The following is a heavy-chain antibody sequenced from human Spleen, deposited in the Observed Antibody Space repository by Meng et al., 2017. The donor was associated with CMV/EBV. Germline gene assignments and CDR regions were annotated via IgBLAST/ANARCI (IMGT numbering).Heavy chain of an antibody. CDR1: GGTFSSYA. J-gene: IGHJ6*02. Sequence: SVKVSCKASGGTFSSYAISWVRQAPGQGLEWMGGIIPIFGTANYAQKFQGRVTITTDESTSTAYMELSSLRSEDTAVYYCARSAGIAAEAIRRGRYYYYGMDAWGQGTTVTVSS. CDR2: IIPIFGTA. CDR3: ARSAGIAAEAIRRGRYYYYGMDA. D-gene: IGHD6-13*01. V-gene: IGHV1-69*05.